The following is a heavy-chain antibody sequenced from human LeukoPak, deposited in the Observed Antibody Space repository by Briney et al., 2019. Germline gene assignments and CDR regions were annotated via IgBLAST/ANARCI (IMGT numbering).Heavy chain of an antibody. CDR1: GFTFSTYT. CDR3: ARDNVAWNDVHWFDP. CDR2: ISSSGTYI. D-gene: IGHD1-1*01. V-gene: IGHV3-21*01. Sequence: KPGGSLRLPCAASGFTFSTYTMNWVRQAPGKGLEWVSSISSSGTYIFYADSVKGRFTISRDNAKNSLYLQMSSLRAEDTAMYYCARDNVAWNDVHWFDPWGQGTLVTVSS. J-gene: IGHJ5*02.